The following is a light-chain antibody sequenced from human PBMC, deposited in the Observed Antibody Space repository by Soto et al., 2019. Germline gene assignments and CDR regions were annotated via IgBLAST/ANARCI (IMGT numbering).Light chain of an antibody. Sequence: QAVVTQPPSVSAAPGQKVTISCSGGGSNLGKNYVCWYQQFPGKAPKLLIFDNEERPSGIPDRFSGSKSGTSATLIITALQTGDEADYYCGTWDTSLSAVVFGGGTKLTVL. CDR3: GTWDTSLSAVV. J-gene: IGLJ2*01. CDR1: GSNLGKNY. CDR2: DNE. V-gene: IGLV1-51*01.